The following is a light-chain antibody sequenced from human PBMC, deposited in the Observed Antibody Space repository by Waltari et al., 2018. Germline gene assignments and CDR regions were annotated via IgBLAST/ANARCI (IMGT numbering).Light chain of an antibody. CDR3: NSRDSSQEV. CDR2: GKN. CDR1: SLRSYY. Sequence: SSELTQDPAVSVALGQTVRITCQGDSLRSYYASWYQQQPGQAPVLCIYGKNNRPSGIPDRFSGSSSGNTASLTITGAQAEDEADYYCNSRDSSQEVFGGGTKLTVL. J-gene: IGLJ2*01. V-gene: IGLV3-19*01.